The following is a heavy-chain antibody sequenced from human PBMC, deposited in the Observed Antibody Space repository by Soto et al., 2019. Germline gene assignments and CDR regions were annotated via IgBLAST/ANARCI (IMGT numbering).Heavy chain of an antibody. Sequence: PSETLSLTCTVSGVSISFYYWSWIRQPPGKGLEWIAYIDSSGSTKYNPSLKSRVTISLDTSKNQLSLKLSSVTAADTAVYYCAGLIGDSVDYWGQGPLVTVAS. V-gene: IGHV4-4*08. J-gene: IGHJ4*02. D-gene: IGHD4-17*01. CDR3: AGLIGDSVDY. CDR1: GVSISFYY. CDR2: IDSSGST.